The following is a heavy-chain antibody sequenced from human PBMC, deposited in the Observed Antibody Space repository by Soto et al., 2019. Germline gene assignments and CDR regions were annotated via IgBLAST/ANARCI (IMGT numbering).Heavy chain of an antibody. CDR1: GGSISSSNW. V-gene: IGHV4-4*02. Sequence: PSETLSLTCAVSGGSISSSNWWSWVRQPPGKGLEWIGEIYHSGSTNYNPSLKSRVTISVDKSKNQFSLKLSSVTAADTAVYYGSRENGGLLGGGGAFDIWGQGTMVTVSS. J-gene: IGHJ3*02. CDR2: IYHSGST. D-gene: IGHD3-16*01. CDR3: SRENGGLLGGGGAFDI.